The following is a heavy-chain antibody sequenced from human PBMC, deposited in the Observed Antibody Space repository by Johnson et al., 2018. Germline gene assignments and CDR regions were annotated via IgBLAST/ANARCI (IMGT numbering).Heavy chain of an antibody. CDR1: GFTFSSYG. J-gene: IGHJ3*02. Sequence: QVQLVQSGGGVVQPGRSLRLSCAASGFTFSSYGMHWVRQAPGKGLEWVEVISYDGSNKYYADSVKGRFTISRDNSKNTLYLQMNSLRAEDTAVYYCAKESYYYDSSGYYSGAFDIWGQGTMVTVSS. V-gene: IGHV3-30*18. D-gene: IGHD3-22*01. CDR2: ISYDGSNK. CDR3: AKESYYYDSSGYYSGAFDI.